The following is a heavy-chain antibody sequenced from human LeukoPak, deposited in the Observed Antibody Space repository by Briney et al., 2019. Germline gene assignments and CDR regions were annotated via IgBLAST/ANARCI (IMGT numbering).Heavy chain of an antibody. J-gene: IGHJ4*02. V-gene: IGHV4-34*01. CDR1: GGSFSGYY. D-gene: IGHD1-7*01. Sequence: KSSETLSLTCAVYGGSFSGYYWSWIRQPPGKGLEWIGEINHSGSTNYNPSLKSRVTISVDTSKNQFSLKLRSVTAADTAIYYCARDKDWNFDWGQGTLVTVSS. CDR2: INHSGST. CDR3: ARDKDWNFD.